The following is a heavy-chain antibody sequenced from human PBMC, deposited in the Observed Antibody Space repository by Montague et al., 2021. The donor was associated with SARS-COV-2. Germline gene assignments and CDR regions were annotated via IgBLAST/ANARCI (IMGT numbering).Heavy chain of an antibody. Sequence: SETLSLTCAVYGGSSGGYYWTWIRQSPGKGLEWIAEINHSGTTNYNFNPSLRSRVTISVDTSKSQFSLKLSSVTAADTGVYYCARWDPQTLTLIGLRGKSASDYWGQGTLVTVSS. J-gene: IGHJ4*02. CDR3: ARWDPQTLTLIGLRGKSASDY. D-gene: IGHD4-23*01. CDR2: INHSGTT. CDR1: GGSSGGYY. V-gene: IGHV4-34*01.